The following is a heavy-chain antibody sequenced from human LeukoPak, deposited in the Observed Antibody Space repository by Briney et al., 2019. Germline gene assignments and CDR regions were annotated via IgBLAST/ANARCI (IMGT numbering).Heavy chain of an antibody. D-gene: IGHD3-10*01. CDR2: IYYSGST. Sequence: SETLSLTCTVSGGSISSYYWSWIRQPPGKGLEWIGYIYYSGSTNYNPSLKSRVTISVDTSKNQFSLKVSSVTAADTAVYYCARMRGHYYFDYWGQGTLVTVSS. CDR3: ARMRGHYYFDY. CDR1: GGSISSYY. V-gene: IGHV4-59*01. J-gene: IGHJ4*02.